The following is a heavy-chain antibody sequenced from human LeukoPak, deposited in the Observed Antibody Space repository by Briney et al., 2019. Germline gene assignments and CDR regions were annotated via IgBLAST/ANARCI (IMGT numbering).Heavy chain of an antibody. CDR3: ARLQGRSIAAATDY. D-gene: IGHD6-13*01. Sequence: GGSLRLSCAASGFTFSSYWMHWVRQAPGKGLEWVSSISSSSSYIYYADSVKGRFTISRDNAKNSLYLQMNSLRAEDTAVYYCARLQGRSIAAATDYWGQGTLVTVSS. J-gene: IGHJ4*02. CDR1: GFTFSSYW. V-gene: IGHV3-21*01. CDR2: ISSSSSYI.